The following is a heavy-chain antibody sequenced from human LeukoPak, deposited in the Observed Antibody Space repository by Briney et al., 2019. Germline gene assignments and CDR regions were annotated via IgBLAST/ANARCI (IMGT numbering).Heavy chain of an antibody. J-gene: IGHJ6*02. CDR3: ARVKNSNYYYYYGMDV. Sequence: SETPSLTCTVSGGSISSYYWSWIRQPAGKGLEWIGRIYTSGSTNYNPSLKSRVTMSVDTSKNQFSLKLSSVTAADTAVYYCARVKNSNYYYYYGMDVWGQGTTVTVSS. V-gene: IGHV4-4*07. D-gene: IGHD4-11*01. CDR1: GGSISSYY. CDR2: IYTSGST.